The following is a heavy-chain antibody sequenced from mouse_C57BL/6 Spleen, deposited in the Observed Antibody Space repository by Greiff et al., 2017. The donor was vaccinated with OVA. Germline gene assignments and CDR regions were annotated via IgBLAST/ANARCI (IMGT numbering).Heavy chain of an antibody. D-gene: IGHD1-1*01. CDR3: ARKYYGSLHWYFDV. J-gene: IGHJ1*03. CDR2: ISSGSSTI. Sequence: EVQLVESGGGLVKPGGSLKLSCAASGFTFSDYGMHWVRQAPEKGLEWVAYISSGSSTIYYADTVKGRFTISRDNAKNTLFLQMTSLRSEDTAMYYCARKYYGSLHWYFDVWGTGTTVTVSS. V-gene: IGHV5-17*01. CDR1: GFTFSDYG.